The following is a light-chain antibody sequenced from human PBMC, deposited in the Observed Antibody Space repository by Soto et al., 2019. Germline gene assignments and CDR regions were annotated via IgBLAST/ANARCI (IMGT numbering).Light chain of an antibody. CDR1: QSVSNNY. V-gene: IGKV3-20*01. CDR3: QQYVSPPIT. J-gene: IGKJ5*01. CDR2: GAS. Sequence: EIVLTQSPATLSLSPGERATLSCRASQSVSNNYLAWYQQKPGQAPRLLIYGASSGATGIPDRFSGSGSGTDFTLTISRLEPEDFAVYYCQQYVSPPITFGQGTRLEIK.